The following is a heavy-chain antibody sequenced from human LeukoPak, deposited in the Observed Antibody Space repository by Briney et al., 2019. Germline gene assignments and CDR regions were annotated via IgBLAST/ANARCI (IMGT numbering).Heavy chain of an antibody. Sequence: SETLSLTCAVSGGSISSGGYSWSWIRQPPGKGLEWIGYIYHSGSTYYNPSLKSRVTISVDRSKSQFSLKLSSVTAADTAVYYCARGAADYAKTYYFDYWGQGTLVTVSS. CDR3: ARGAADYAKTYYFDY. V-gene: IGHV4-30-2*01. J-gene: IGHJ4*02. CDR2: IYHSGST. CDR1: GGSISSGGYS. D-gene: IGHD4-17*01.